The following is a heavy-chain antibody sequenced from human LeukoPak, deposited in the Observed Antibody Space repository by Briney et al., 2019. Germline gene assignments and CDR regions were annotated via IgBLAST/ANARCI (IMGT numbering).Heavy chain of an antibody. CDR2: IYSSGST. D-gene: IGHD3-10*01. V-gene: IGHV4-4*07. CDR3: ARGLRLLWFGEPNHLYYFDY. J-gene: IGHJ4*02. CDR1: GGSISSYY. Sequence: SETLSLTCTVSGGSISSYYWSWIRQPAGKGLEWIGRIYSSGSTNYNPSLKSRVTISVDTSKNQFSLKLSSVTAADTAVYYCARGLRLLWFGEPNHLYYFDYWGQGTLVTVSS.